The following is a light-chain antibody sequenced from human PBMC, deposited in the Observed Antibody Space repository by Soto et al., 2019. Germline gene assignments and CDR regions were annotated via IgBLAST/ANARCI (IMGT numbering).Light chain of an antibody. CDR2: DVT. Sequence: QSALTQPASMSGSPGQSIAISCTGTSSDVGAYNYVSWYQQHPGKAPKLMIYDVTNQPSGVSDRFSGSKSGSTASLTISGLQAEDEADYYCSSYTISSLYVFGTGTKVTVL. J-gene: IGLJ1*01. CDR1: SSDVGAYNY. V-gene: IGLV2-14*01. CDR3: SSYTISSLYV.